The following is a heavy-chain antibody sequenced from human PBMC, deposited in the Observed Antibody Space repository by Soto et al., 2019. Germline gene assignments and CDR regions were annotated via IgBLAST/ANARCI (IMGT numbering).Heavy chain of an antibody. Sequence: QVQLVESGGGVVQPGRSLRLSCAASGFTLSSYGRHWVRQAPGMGLEWVAVISYDGSNKYYADSVKGRFTISRDNSKNTLYLQMNSLRAEDTAVYYCAKAPRQYCSSTTCYGALDYWGQGTLVTVSS. CDR2: ISYDGSNK. CDR1: GFTLSSYG. V-gene: IGHV3-30*18. CDR3: AKAPRQYCSSTTCYGALDY. D-gene: IGHD2-2*01. J-gene: IGHJ4*02.